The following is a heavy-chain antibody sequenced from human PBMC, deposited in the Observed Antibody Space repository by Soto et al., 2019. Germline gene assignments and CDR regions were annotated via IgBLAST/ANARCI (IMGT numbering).Heavy chain of an antibody. CDR1: GGSISSGGYS. V-gene: IGHV4-30-2*01. J-gene: IGHJ4*02. D-gene: IGHD3-3*02. CDR3: ARGPHFH. Sequence: PSETLSLTCAVSGGSISSGGYSWSWIRQPPGKGLEWIGYIYHSGSTYYNPSLKSRVTISVDRSKNQFSLKLSSVTAADTAVYYCARGPHFHWGQGTLVNVSS. CDR2: IYHSGST.